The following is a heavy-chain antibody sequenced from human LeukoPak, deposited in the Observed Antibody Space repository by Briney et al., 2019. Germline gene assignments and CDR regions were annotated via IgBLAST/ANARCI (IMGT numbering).Heavy chain of an antibody. V-gene: IGHV3-23*01. J-gene: IGHJ4*02. D-gene: IGHD1-26*01. CDR2: ISGSGGST. CDR3: AKDLSSGSLELFDY. CDR1: GFTFSSYA. Sequence: GGSLRLSCAASGFTFSSYAMSWVRQAPGKGLEWVSAISGSGGSTYYADSVKGRSTISRDNSKNTLYLQMNSLRAEDTAVYYCAKDLSSGSLELFDYWGQGTLVTVSS.